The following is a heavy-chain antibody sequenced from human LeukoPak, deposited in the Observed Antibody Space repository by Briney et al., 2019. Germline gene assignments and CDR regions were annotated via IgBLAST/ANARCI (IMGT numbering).Heavy chain of an antibody. V-gene: IGHV3-21*01. J-gene: IGHJ4*02. CDR2: ISGGSSYM. CDR1: GFSFSNYI. Sequence: GGSLRLSCAASGFSFSNYILTWVRQAPGKGLEWVSSISGGSSYMYYADAVKGRFTISRDNAKNSLYLQMNSLRAEDTALYYCARDKIVGATHFDYWGQGTLVTVSS. D-gene: IGHD1-26*01. CDR3: ARDKIVGATHFDY.